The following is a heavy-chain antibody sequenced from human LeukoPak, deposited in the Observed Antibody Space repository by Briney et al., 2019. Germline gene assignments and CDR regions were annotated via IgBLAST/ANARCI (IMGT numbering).Heavy chain of an antibody. CDR2: IYSGGST. V-gene: IGHV3-53*01. CDR3: ARDRHDSSGYYSY. Sequence: GGSLRLSCAASGFTVSSNYMSWVRQAPGKGLEWVSVIYSGGSTYYADSVKGRFTISRDNSKNTLYLQMNSLRAEDTAVYYCARDRHDSSGYYSYWGQGTLVTVSS. D-gene: IGHD3-22*01. CDR1: GFTVSSNY. J-gene: IGHJ4*02.